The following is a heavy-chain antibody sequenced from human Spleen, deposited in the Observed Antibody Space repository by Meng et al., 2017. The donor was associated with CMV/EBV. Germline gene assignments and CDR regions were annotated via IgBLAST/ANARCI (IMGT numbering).Heavy chain of an antibody. D-gene: IGHD2-21*02. J-gene: IGHJ3*02. CDR1: GYTFTGYY. V-gene: IGHV1-2*02. CDR2: INPNIGGT. CDR3: VRDCGGNCYDAFDI. Sequence: ASVKVSCKASGYTFTGYYMHWVRQAPGQGLEWMGWINPNIGGTNYAQKFQGRVTMTRDTSISTAYMELSSLRSDDTAVYYCVRDCGGNCYDAFDIWGQGTMVTVSS.